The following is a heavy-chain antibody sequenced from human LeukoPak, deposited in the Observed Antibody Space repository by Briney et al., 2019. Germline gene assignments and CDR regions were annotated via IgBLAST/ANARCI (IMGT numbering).Heavy chain of an antibody. J-gene: IGHJ6*03. CDR1: GYTFTGYY. Sequence: ASVKVSCKASGYTFTGYYMHWVRQAPGQGLEWVGWIKPNSGGTNYAQKFQGRVTMTRDTSISTAYMELSRLRSDDAAVYYCARVLYPTHYYYMDVWGKGTTVTVSS. V-gene: IGHV1-2*02. D-gene: IGHD2-15*01. CDR2: IKPNSGGT. CDR3: ARVLYPTHYYYMDV.